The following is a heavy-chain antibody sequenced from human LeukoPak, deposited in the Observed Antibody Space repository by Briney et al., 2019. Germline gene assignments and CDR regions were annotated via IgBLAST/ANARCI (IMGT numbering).Heavy chain of an antibody. D-gene: IGHD3-9*01. CDR1: GYSFTTYW. CDR3: ATPATAYSLFDY. Sequence: GESLKISCRGSGYSFTTYWIGWVRQMPGKGLEWMGLIYPGDSDTRYSPSFRGQVTISADKSISTAYLQWSSLKASDTAMYYCATPATAYSLFDYWGQGTLVTVSS. V-gene: IGHV5-51*01. J-gene: IGHJ4*02. CDR2: IYPGDSDT.